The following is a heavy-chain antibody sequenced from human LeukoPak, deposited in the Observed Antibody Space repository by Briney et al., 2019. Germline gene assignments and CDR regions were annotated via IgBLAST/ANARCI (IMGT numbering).Heavy chain of an antibody. J-gene: IGHJ4*02. CDR1: GYTLTELS. Sequence: ASVKVSCKVSGYTLTELSMHWVRQAPGKGLEWMGGFDPEDGETIYAQKFQGRVTMTEDTSTDTAYMELSSLRSEDTAVYYCATGGLIRGSYPQRDYWGQGTLVTVSS. V-gene: IGHV1-24*01. CDR2: FDPEDGET. CDR3: ATGGLIRGSYPQRDY. D-gene: IGHD1-26*01.